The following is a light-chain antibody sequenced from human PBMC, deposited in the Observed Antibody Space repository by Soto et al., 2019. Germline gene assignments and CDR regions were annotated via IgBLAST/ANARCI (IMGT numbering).Light chain of an antibody. V-gene: IGKV3-20*01. CDR1: QSVSSSY. CDR3: QQYNPPLT. Sequence: EIVLTQSPGALSLSRGERATLSCRASQSVSSSYLAWYQQKPGQAPRLLIYGASSRATGIPDRFSGSGSGTNFTLTISRLEPEDFAVYFCQQYNPPLTFGGGTKVDIK. CDR2: GAS. J-gene: IGKJ4*01.